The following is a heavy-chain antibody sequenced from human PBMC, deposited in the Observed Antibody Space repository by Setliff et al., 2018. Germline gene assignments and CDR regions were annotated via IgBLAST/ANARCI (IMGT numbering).Heavy chain of an antibody. CDR3: ARVESMVRGKNILRHFDY. Sequence: ASVKVSCKASGYTFSNYGVTWVRQAPGQGLEWMGWVTIYNGNTKYAQNLQGRLTLTTDISTSTAYMELGSLTTDDTAVYYCARVESMVRGKNILRHFDYWGQGIQVTVS. CDR2: VTIYNGNT. V-gene: IGHV1-18*01. CDR1: GYTFSNYG. J-gene: IGHJ4*02. D-gene: IGHD3-10*01.